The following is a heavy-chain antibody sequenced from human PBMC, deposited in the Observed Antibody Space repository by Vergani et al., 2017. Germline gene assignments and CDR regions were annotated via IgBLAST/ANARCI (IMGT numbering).Heavy chain of an antibody. CDR1: GFTFSSYS. V-gene: IGHV3-21*01. CDR3: AREAHYCTNGVCYRXPDY. J-gene: IGHJ4*02. CDR2: ISSSSSYI. D-gene: IGHD2-8*01. Sequence: EVQLVESGGGLVKPGGSLRLSCAASGFTFSSYSMNWVRQAPGKGLEWVSSISSSSSYIYYAGSVKGRFTISRDNAKNSLYLQMNSLRAEDTAVYYCAREAHYCTNGVCYRXPDYWGQGTLVTVSS.